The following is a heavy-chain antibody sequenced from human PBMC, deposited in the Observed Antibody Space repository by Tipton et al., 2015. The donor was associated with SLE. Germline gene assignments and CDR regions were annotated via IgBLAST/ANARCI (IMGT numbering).Heavy chain of an antibody. CDR3: ARTYYHYYMDV. V-gene: IGHV3-53*01. J-gene: IGHJ6*03. Sequence: GSLRLSCAASGFPVNSNYMSWVRQGPGKGLEWVSRIKGDGSTKTYADSVKGRFTISRDDSINTLFLQMESLRAEDTAVYYCARTYYHYYMDVWGKGTTVTVAS. CDR1: GFPVNSNY. CDR2: IKGDGSTK.